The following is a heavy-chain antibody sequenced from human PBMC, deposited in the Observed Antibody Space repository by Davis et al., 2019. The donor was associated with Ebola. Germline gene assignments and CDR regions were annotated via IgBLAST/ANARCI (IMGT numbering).Heavy chain of an antibody. D-gene: IGHD6-19*01. J-gene: IGHJ4*02. CDR2: INPSGGST. CDR1: GYTFTGYY. Sequence: ASVKVSCKASGYTFTGYYMHWVRQAPGQGLEWMGIINPSGGSTSYAQKFQGRVTMTRDTSTSTVYMELSSLRSEDTAVYYCANLGPLDSSGWYYFDYWGQGTLVTVSS. CDR3: ANLGPLDSSGWYYFDY. V-gene: IGHV1-46*01.